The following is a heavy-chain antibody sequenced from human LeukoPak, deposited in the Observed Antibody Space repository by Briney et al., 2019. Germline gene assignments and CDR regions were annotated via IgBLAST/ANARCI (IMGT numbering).Heavy chain of an antibody. D-gene: IGHD6-13*01. CDR1: GFTFSNYA. Sequence: GGSLRLSCAASGFTFSNYAMSWVRQAPGKGLEWVSIISGNGERTYYADSVKGRFSISRDNSKNTVYLQMNSLRAEDTAIYYCAKAPMEDSWYIHFDYWGQGTLVTVSS. CDR3: AKAPMEDSWYIHFDY. J-gene: IGHJ4*02. V-gene: IGHV3-23*01. CDR2: ISGNGERT.